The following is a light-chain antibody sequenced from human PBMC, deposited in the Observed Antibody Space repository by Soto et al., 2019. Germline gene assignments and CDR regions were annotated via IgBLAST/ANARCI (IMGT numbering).Light chain of an antibody. J-gene: IGKJ1*01. V-gene: IGKV4-1*01. Sequence: DIVMTQSPDSLAVSLGERATINSKSSQSIFYISNNKNYLAWYQQKPGQPPKLLIYWASTRASGVPDRFIGSGSGRDFTLTISSLQAEDVAVYYCQQYFSTRTFGQGTKV. CDR3: QQYFSTRT. CDR1: QSIFYISNNKNY. CDR2: WAS.